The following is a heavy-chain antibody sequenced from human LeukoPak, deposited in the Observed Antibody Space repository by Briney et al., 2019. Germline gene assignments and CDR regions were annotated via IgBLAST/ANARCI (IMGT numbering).Heavy chain of an antibody. CDR1: GGSISSYY. CDR3: ARLAAAGYFDY. CDR2: IYYSGST. Sequence: PSETLSLTCTVSGGSISSYYWSWIRQPPGKGLEWIGYIYYSGSTNYNPSLKSRVTISVDTPKNQFSLKLSSVTAADTAVYYCARLAAAGYFDYWGQGTLVTVSS. D-gene: IGHD6-13*01. J-gene: IGHJ4*02. V-gene: IGHV4-59*01.